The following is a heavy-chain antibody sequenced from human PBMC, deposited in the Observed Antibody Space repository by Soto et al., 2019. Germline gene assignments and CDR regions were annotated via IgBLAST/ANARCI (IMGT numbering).Heavy chain of an antibody. CDR1: GYSISSGYY. Sequence: SETLSLTCAVSGYSISSGYYWGWIRQPPGKGLEWIGSIYHSGSTYYNPSLKSRVTISVDTSKNQFSLKLSSVTAADTAVYYCATYRKFFQIWGQGTKVTVS. CDR3: ATYRKFFQI. V-gene: IGHV4-38-2*01. J-gene: IGHJ3*02. CDR2: IYHSGST.